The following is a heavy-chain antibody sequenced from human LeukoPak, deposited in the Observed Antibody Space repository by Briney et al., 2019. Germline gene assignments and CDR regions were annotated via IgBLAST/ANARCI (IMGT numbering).Heavy chain of an antibody. V-gene: IGHV3-64*01. CDR3: ARQRGLYDY. CDR2: ISSNGGST. CDR1: GLPFSSYA. Sequence: GGSLRLSCRVWGLPFSSYAMHGVRQAPGKGLEYVSAISSNGGSTYYANSVKGRFTISRDNSKNTLYLQMGSLRAEDMAVYYSARQRGLYDYWGQGTLVTVSS. J-gene: IGHJ4*02. D-gene: IGHD2-2*02.